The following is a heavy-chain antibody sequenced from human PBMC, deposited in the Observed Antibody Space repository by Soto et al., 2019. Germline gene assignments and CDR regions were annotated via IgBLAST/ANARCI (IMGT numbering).Heavy chain of an antibody. CDR3: ARGPIGCSSTSCYPVECYYGMDV. CDR2: IIPIFGTA. V-gene: IGHV1-69*13. J-gene: IGHJ6*02. CDR1: GGTFSSYA. D-gene: IGHD2-2*01. Sequence: GASVKVSCKASGGTFSSYAISWVRQAPGQGLERMGGIIPIFGTANYAQKFQGRVTITADESTSTAYMELSSLRSEDTAVYYCARGPIGCSSTSCYPVECYYGMDVWGQGTTVTVSS.